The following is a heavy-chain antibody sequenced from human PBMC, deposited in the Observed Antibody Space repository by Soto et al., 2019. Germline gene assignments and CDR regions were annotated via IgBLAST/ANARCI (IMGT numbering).Heavy chain of an antibody. CDR2: IYYDGSA. V-gene: IGHV4-39*07. Sequence: SETLSLTCRVSGGSITSNANYWAWFRQPPGRGLEWIGSIYYDGSAYYNPSLKYRATISADTSKNQFSLKVSSVTAADTAVYYCARDAATGDYYYYYYMDVWGKGTTVTVSS. D-gene: IGHD3-10*01. CDR1: GGSITSNANY. J-gene: IGHJ6*03. CDR3: ARDAATGDYYYYYYMDV.